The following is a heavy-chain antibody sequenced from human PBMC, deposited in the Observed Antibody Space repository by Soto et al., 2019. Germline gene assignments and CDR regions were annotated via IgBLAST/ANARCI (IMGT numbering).Heavy chain of an antibody. CDR1: GGSISSSSYF. CDR2: IYYSGST. D-gene: IGHD3-10*01. V-gene: IGHV4-39*07. J-gene: IGHJ3*02. Sequence: SETLSLTCTVSGGSISSSSYFWGWILHPPGKGLEWIGSIYYSGSTYYNPSLKSRVTISVDTSKNQFSLKLSSVTAADTAVYYCARGELLWFGELRNDAFDIWGQGTTVTVSS. CDR3: ARGELLWFGELRNDAFDI.